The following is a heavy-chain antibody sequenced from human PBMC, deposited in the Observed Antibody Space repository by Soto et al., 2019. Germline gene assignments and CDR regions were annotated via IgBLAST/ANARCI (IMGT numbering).Heavy chain of an antibody. CDR1: GFSFSSYA. J-gene: IGHJ1*01. Sequence: PWGSLRLSCAASGFSFSSYAMSWVRQAPGKGLEWVSAISGSGGSTYYADSVKGRFTISRDNSKNTLYLQMNSLRAEDTAVYYCAKGLVVVVAAFQHWGQGTLVTVSS. V-gene: IGHV3-23*01. D-gene: IGHD2-15*01. CDR3: AKGLVVVVAAFQH. CDR2: ISGSGGST.